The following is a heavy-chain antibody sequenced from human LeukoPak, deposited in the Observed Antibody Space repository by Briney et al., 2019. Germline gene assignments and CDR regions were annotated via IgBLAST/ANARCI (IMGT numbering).Heavy chain of an antibody. CDR1: GGTFRSYA. J-gene: IGHJ4*02. CDR3: ASIIAVVVI. CDR2: IIPIFGTA. D-gene: IGHD3-22*01. V-gene: IGHV1-69*06. Sequence: SVKVSCKASGGTFRSYAITWVRQAPGQGLEWMGGIIPIFGTANYAQKFQGRVTITADKSTSTAYMELSSLRSEDTAVYYCASIIAVVVIWGQGTLVTVSS.